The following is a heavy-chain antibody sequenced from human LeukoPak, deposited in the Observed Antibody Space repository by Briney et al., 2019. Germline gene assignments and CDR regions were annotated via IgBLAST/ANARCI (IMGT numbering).Heavy chain of an antibody. CDR2: IYYSGST. CDR3: ARSYMYYYDSSGYSY. V-gene: IGHV4-38-2*02. D-gene: IGHD3-22*01. J-gene: IGHJ4*02. Sequence: SETLSLTCTVSGYSISSGYYWGWIRQPPGKGLEWIGSIYYSGSTYYNPSLKSRVTISVDTSKNQFSLKLSSVTAADTAVYYCARSYMYYYDSSGYSYWGQGTLVTVSS. CDR1: GYSISSGYY.